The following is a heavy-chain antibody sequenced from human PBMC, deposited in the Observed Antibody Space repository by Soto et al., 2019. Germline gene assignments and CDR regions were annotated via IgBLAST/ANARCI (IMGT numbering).Heavy chain of an antibody. CDR2: IYHSGST. CDR3: ACSRGNVDTAMGTTNPFDY. CDR1: CGSISSGGYS. D-gene: IGHD5-18*01. J-gene: IGHJ4*02. V-gene: IGHV4-30-2*01. Sequence: SETLSLPWAVSCGSISSGGYSWSWIRQPPGKGLEWIGYIYHSGSTYYNPSLKSRVTISVDRSKNQFSLELSSVTAADTAVYYCACSRGNVDTAMGTTNPFDYWGQGTLVTVPQ.